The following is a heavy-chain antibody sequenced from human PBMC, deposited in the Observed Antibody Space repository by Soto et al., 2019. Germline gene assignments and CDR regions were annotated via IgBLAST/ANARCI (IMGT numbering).Heavy chain of an antibody. CDR1: SGPDRSHN. CDR3: VRQGIDYLHGLVDV. CDR2: VYYTGDT. J-gene: IGHJ6*01. D-gene: IGHD4-17*01. V-gene: IGHV4-59*08. Sequence: QVQLQQSGPRLVKPSETLSLTCTVSSGPDRSHNWGWIRQPPGRGLEWIGYVYYTGDTAYNPSLRGRVTISEDASTNDISLTLNSVTAADTAVYYCVRQGIDYLHGLVDVCGPGTTVSVSS.